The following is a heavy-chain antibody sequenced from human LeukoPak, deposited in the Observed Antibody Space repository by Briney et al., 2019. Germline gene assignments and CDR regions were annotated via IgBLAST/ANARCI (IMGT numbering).Heavy chain of an antibody. Sequence: SETLSLTCTVSGGSISGYYWSWIRQPPGKGLEWIGEINHSGSTNYNPSLKSRVTISVDTSKNQFSLKLSSVTAANTAVYYCARPSRGRRRAYYFDYWGQGTLVTVSS. D-gene: IGHD2-2*01. J-gene: IGHJ4*02. V-gene: IGHV4-34*01. CDR2: INHSGST. CDR1: GGSISGYY. CDR3: ARPSRGRRRAYYFDY.